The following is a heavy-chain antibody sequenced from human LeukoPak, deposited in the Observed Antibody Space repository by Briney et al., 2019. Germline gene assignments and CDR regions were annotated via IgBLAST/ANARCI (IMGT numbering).Heavy chain of an antibody. J-gene: IGHJ4*02. D-gene: IGHD3-22*01. CDR3: ARAHRPGYDSSGYYPTRGPTF. CDR1: GYTFTSYG. CDR2: ISAYNGNT. V-gene: IGHV1-18*01. Sequence: GASVKVSCKASGYTFTSYGISWVRQAPGQGLEWMGWISAYNGNTNYAQKFQGRVTMTRDTSISTAYMELSRLRSDDTAVYYCARAHRPGYDSSGYYPTRGPTFWGQGTLVTVSS.